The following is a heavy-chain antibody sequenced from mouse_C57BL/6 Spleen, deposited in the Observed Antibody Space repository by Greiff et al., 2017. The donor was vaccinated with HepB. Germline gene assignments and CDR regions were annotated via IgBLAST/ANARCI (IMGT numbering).Heavy chain of an antibody. CDR1: GYTFTSYW. J-gene: IGHJ2*01. CDR3: GLFITTVVATFVY. Sequence: QVQLKQSGAELAKPGASVKLSCKASGYTFTSYWMHWVKQRPGQGLEWIGMIHPNSGSTNYNEKFKSKATLTVDKSSSTAYMQLSSLTSEDSAVYYCGLFITTVVATFVYWGQGTTLTVSS. CDR2: IHPNSGST. V-gene: IGHV1-64*01. D-gene: IGHD1-1*01.